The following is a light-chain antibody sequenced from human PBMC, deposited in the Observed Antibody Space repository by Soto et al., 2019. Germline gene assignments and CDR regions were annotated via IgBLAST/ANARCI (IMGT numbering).Light chain of an antibody. J-gene: IGKJ1*01. V-gene: IGKV3-15*01. Sequence: EIVMTQSPATLSVSPGERATLSCRASQSVSSNLAWYQQKPGQAPRLLIYGASTRATGIPARFSGSGSGTEFTLTISSLQSEDFAVYYCRQYNNWPTFGQGTQVDIK. CDR2: GAS. CDR3: RQYNNWPT. CDR1: QSVSSN.